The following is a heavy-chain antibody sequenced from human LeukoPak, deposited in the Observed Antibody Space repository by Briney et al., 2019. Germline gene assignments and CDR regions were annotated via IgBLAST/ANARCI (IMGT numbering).Heavy chain of an antibody. CDR2: INAGNGNT. D-gene: IGHD6-13*01. CDR3: ARDLSSSYFDY. V-gene: IGHV1-3*01. CDR1: GYTFTSYA. Sequence: ASVKVSCKASGYTFTSYAMHWVHQAPGQRLEWMGWINAGNGNTKYSQKFQGRVTITRDTSASTAYMELSSLRSEDTAVYYCARDLSSSYFDYWGQGTLATVSS. J-gene: IGHJ4*02.